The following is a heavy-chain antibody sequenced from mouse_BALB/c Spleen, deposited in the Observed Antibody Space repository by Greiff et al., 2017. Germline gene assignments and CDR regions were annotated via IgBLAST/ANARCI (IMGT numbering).Heavy chain of an antibody. J-gene: IGHJ3*01. Sequence: VQLQQSGPELVKPGASVKISCKASGYSFTGYYMHWVKQSHVKSLEWIGRINPYNGATSYNQNFKDKASLTVDKSSSTAYMELHSLTSEDSAVYYCARERENWFAYWGQGTLVTVSA. CDR2: INPYNGAT. CDR1: GYSFTGYY. CDR3: ARERENWFAY. V-gene: IGHV1-31*01.